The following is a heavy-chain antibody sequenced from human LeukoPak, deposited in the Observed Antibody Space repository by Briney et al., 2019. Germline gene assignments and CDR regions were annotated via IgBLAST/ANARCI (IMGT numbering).Heavy chain of an antibody. CDR1: GGSISSSYSY. J-gene: IGHJ3*01. CDR2: IYYSGCT. Sequence: SETLSLTCTVSGGSISSSYSYWGWIRQPPGKGLEWIGNIYYSGCTYYNPSLKSRVTISVDTSKNHFSLKLNSVTAADTAVYYCAKPSNYYGSATDAFDFWGQGTMVTVSS. D-gene: IGHD3-10*01. CDR3: AKPSNYYGSATDAFDF. V-gene: IGHV4-39*07.